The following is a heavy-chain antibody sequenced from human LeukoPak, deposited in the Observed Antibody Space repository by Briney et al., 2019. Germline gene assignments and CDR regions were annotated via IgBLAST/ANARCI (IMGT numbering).Heavy chain of an antibody. CDR3: ASGLRYFDWLIDY. J-gene: IGHJ4*02. D-gene: IGHD3-9*01. CDR2: IIPILGIE. Sequence: SVKVSCKASGGTFSSYTIRGVRQAPGQGLEWMGRIIPILGIENYAQKFQGRVTITADNSTSTAYMELSSLRSEDTAVYYCASGLRYFDWLIDYWGQGTLVTVSS. CDR1: GGTFSSYT. V-gene: IGHV1-69*02.